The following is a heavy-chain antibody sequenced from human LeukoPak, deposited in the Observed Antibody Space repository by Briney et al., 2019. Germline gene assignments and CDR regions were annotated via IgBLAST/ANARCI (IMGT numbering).Heavy chain of an antibody. CDR2: IYHSGST. V-gene: IGHV4-38-2*02. CDR1: GYSISSGYY. D-gene: IGHD3-3*01. CDR3: ARGMTAPYDFWSGYNPGDNWFDP. J-gene: IGHJ5*02. Sequence: SETLSLTCTVSGYSISSGYYWGWIRQPPGKGLEWIGSIYHSGSTYYNPSLKSRVTISVDTSKNQFSLKLSSVTAADTAVYYCARGMTAPYDFWSGYNPGDNWFDPWGQGTLVTVSS.